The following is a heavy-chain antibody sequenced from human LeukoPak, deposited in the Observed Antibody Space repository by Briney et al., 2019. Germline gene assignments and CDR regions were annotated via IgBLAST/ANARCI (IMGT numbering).Heavy chain of an antibody. V-gene: IGHV3-74*01. CDR3: ARGYLGIDY. CDR2: INTDGSST. J-gene: IGHJ4*02. Sequence: GGSLRLSCAASGFTFSSYAMSWVRQAPGKGLEWVSRINTDGSSTNYADSVKGRFTISRDNAKNTLYLQMNSLRAEDTAVYYCARGYLGIDYWGQGTLVTVSS. D-gene: IGHD1-26*01. CDR1: GFTFSSYA.